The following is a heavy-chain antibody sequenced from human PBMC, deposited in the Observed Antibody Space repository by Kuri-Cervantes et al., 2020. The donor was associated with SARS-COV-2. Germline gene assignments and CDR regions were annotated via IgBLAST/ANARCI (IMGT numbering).Heavy chain of an antibody. D-gene: IGHD3-22*01. CDR1: GFTFNSYS. V-gene: IGHV3-21*01. CDR3: ARDSGDYCESSGYYLYGMDV. CDR2: ISSSSSYV. J-gene: IGHJ6*02. Sequence: GGSLRLSCAASGFTFNSYSMNWVRQAPGKGLEWVSSISSSSSYVYYADSVKGRFTISRDNAKNSLYLQMNSLRAEDTAVYYCARDSGDYCESSGYYLYGMDVWGQGTTVTVSS.